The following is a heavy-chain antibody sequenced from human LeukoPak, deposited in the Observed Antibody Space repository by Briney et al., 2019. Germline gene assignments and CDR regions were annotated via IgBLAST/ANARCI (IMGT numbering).Heavy chain of an antibody. CDR1: GGSISSYY. J-gene: IGHJ4*02. Sequence: SETLSLTCTVSGGSISSYYWGWIRQPPGKGLEWIGSIYYSGSTYYNPSLKSRVTISVDTSKNQFSLKLSSVTAADTAVYYCARHPTDDILTGYRYYFDYWGQGTLVTVSS. CDR3: ARHPTDDILTGYRYYFDY. D-gene: IGHD3-9*01. CDR2: IYYSGST. V-gene: IGHV4-39*01.